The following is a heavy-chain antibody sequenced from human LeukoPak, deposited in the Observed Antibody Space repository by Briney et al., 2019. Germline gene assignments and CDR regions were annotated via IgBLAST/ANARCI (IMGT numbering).Heavy chain of an antibody. CDR2: IKGDERSA. CDR1: GFTFSSYW. V-gene: IGHV3-74*01. J-gene: IGHJ4*02. Sequence: GGSLRLSCAASGFTFSSYWLHWVRQAPGKGLVWVSRIKGDERSANYADSVKGRFTISRDNAKNTVYLEMNSLRAEDTAVYYCVRGQLWSYYHDYWGQGTLVTVSS. CDR3: VRGQLWSYYHDY. D-gene: IGHD5-18*01.